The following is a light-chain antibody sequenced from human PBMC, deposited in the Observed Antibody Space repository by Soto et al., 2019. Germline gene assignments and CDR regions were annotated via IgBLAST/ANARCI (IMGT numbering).Light chain of an antibody. CDR2: HVS. CDR1: SNDVGGYNF. CDR3: SSYTSSSSLQV. V-gene: IGLV2-14*01. J-gene: IGLJ2*01. Sequence: QSALTQPASVSGSPGQSITISCTGTSNDVGGYNFVSWYQQHPGKAPKLMIYHVSNRPSGVSNRFSGSKSGNTASLTISGLQAEDEADYYCSSYTSSSSLQVFGGGTKLTVL.